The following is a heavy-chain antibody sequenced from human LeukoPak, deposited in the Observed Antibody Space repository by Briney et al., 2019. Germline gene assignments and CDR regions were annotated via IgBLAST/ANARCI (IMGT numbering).Heavy chain of an antibody. Sequence: GGSLRLSCAASGFTFSNHWMSWVRQAPGKGLEWVANIKQDGSEKYYVDSVKGRFTISRDNAKNSLYLQMNSLRAGDTAVYYCARGSGWYYYWGQGTLVTVSS. J-gene: IGHJ4*02. D-gene: IGHD6-19*01. CDR1: GFTFSNHW. CDR2: IKQDGSEK. V-gene: IGHV3-7*04. CDR3: ARGSGWYYY.